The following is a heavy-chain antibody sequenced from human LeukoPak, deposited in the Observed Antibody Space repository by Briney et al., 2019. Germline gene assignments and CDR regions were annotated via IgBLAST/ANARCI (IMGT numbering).Heavy chain of an antibody. CDR3: TTDINYYDRSGYYP. CDR1: GFTFSSYG. V-gene: IGHV3-33*01. CDR2: IWYDGSNK. J-gene: IGHJ5*02. D-gene: IGHD3-22*01. Sequence: PGGSLRLSCAASGFTFSSYGMHWVRQAPGKGLEWVAVIWYDGSNKYYADSVKGRFTISRDNSKNTLYLQMKSLKYEDTAVYYCTTDINYYDRSGYYPWGQGTLVTVSS.